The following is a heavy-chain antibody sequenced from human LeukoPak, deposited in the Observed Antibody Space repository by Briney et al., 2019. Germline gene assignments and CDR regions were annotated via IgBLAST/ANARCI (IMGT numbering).Heavy chain of an antibody. CDR2: ISSNGGST. J-gene: IGHJ4*02. D-gene: IGHD3-22*01. V-gene: IGHV3-64D*06. CDR1: GLTFSIYA. Sequence: GGSLRLSCSASGLTFSIYAMHWVRQAPGKGLEFVSTISSNGGSTYYADSVKGRFTISRDNSKNTLYLQMSSLRAEDTAVYYCARAGVGYDSSGYYFHWGQGTLVTVSS. CDR3: ARAGVGYDSSGYYFH.